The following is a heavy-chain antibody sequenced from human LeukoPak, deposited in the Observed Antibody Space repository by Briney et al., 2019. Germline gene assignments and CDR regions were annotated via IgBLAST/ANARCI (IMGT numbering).Heavy chain of an antibody. CDR2: INPNRGGT. Sequence: DSVTLSCTASGYTITGYYMHWVRQPPGQGLEWMGRINPNRGGTNYPHKFQGRVTITRHTSISTAYMEVSRLRSDDTAVYYCAREGRAKMATISLRRYFDYWGQGTLVTVSS. CDR3: AREGRAKMATISLRRYFDY. D-gene: IGHD5-24*01. V-gene: IGHV1-2*06. CDR1: GYTITGYY. J-gene: IGHJ4*02.